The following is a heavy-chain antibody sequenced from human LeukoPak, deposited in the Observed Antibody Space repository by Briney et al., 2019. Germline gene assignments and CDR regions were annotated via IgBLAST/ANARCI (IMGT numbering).Heavy chain of an antibody. D-gene: IGHD3-10*01. V-gene: IGHV3-23*01. CDR1: GFTFSSYT. CDR3: AKHPGQGNFGY. Sequence: PGGSLRLSCAASGFTFSSYTMTWVRQAPGKGLEWVSAISDSGGSTYYADSVKGRFTISRDNSKNTLYLQMNSLKAEDTAVYYCAKHPGQGNFGYWGQGTLVTASS. CDR2: ISDSGGST. J-gene: IGHJ4*02.